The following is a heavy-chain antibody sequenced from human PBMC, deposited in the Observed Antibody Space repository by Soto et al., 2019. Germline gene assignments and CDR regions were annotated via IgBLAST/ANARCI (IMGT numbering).Heavy chain of an antibody. J-gene: IGHJ2*01. D-gene: IGHD2-2*01. CDR2: INPDSGGT. Sequence: ASVKVSCKASGYTFTDYYIHWVRQAPGQGLEWVGWINPDSGGTNLAQRFQGRVTMTSDTSINTAYMELSSLRSDDTAVYYCAIRTGQLAIISEFDGDWFFEVWGRGTLVTVSS. CDR1: GYTFTDYY. CDR3: AIRTGQLAIISEFDGDWFFEV. V-gene: IGHV1-2*02.